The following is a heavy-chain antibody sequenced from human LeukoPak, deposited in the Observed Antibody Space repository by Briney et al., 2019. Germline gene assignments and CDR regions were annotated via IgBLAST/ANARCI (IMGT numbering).Heavy chain of an antibody. V-gene: IGHV1-69*06. Sequence: GSSVKVSCKASGGTFSSYAISWVRQAPGQGLEWMGGITPIFGTANYAQKFQGRVTITADKSTSTAYMELSSLRSEDTAVYYCASYDFVHCSGGSSYGGFYYYGMDVWGKGTTVTVSS. CDR3: ASYDFVHCSGGSSYGGFYYYGMDV. J-gene: IGHJ6*04. D-gene: IGHD2-15*01. CDR2: ITPIFGTA. CDR1: GGTFSSYA.